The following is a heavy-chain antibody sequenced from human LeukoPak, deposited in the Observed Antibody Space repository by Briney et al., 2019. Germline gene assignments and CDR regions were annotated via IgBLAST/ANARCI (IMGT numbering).Heavy chain of an antibody. V-gene: IGHV4-34*01. D-gene: IGHD1-26*01. J-gene: IGHJ4*02. CDR2: INHSGST. CDR1: GGSFSGYY. Sequence: SETLSLTCAVYGGSFSGYYWSWIRQPPGKGLEWIGEINHSGSTNYNPSLKSRVTISVDTSKNQFSLKLSSVTAADTAVYYCTRSREWGGETKSLYRPVDYWGQGTLVTVSS. CDR3: TRSREWGGETKSLYRPVDY.